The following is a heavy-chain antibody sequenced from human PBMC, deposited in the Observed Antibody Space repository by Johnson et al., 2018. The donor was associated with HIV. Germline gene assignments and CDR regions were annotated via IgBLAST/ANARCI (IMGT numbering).Heavy chain of an antibody. D-gene: IGHD1-1*01. J-gene: IGHJ3*02. CDR3: ARGTKVPRYNWNDGGFDM. V-gene: IGHV3-30*03. Sequence: QVQLVESGGGLVQPGGSLRLSCAASGFTFSSYGMHWVRQAPGKGLEWVAVISSDGNNTSYADSVRGRFTFYRDNYKNKLYLQMKSVRAEDTAVYYCARGTKVPRYNWNDGGFDMWGQGTKVTVSS. CDR2: ISSDGNNT. CDR1: GFTFSSYG.